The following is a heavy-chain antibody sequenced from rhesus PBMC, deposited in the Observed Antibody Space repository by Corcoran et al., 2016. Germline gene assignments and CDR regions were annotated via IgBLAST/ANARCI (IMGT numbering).Heavy chain of an antibody. CDR3: ARPYITAAGDWYFDL. V-gene: IGHV4S7*01. Sequence: QVQLQESGPGLVKPSETLSLTCAVSGGSISGGHGWGWIRQPPGKGLEWIGHIFGSLRSPYYTPSLSSRVTIASATSKNQCALQLSSVTAADTAVYYCARPYITAAGDWYFDLWGPGTPITISS. CDR1: GGSISGGHG. J-gene: IGHJ2*01. CDR2: IFGSLRSP. D-gene: IGHD6-31*01.